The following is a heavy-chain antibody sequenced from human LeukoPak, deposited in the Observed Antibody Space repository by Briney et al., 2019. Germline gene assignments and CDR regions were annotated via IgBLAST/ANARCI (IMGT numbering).Heavy chain of an antibody. CDR1: GGSISSSSYY. J-gene: IGHJ4*02. V-gene: IGHV4-39*07. D-gene: IGHD3-22*01. CDR3: ARIRGGPWAGYYDSSSSPFDY. Sequence: SETLSLTCTVSGGSISSSSYYWGWIRQPPGKGLEWIGSIYYSGSTYYNPSLKSRVAISVDTSKNQFSLKLSSVTAADAAVYFCARIRGGPWAGYYDSSSSPFDYWGQGTLVTVSS. CDR2: IYYSGST.